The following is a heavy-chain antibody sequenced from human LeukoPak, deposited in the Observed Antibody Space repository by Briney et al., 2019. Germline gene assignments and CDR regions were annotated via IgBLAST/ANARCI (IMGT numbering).Heavy chain of an antibody. V-gene: IGHV1-46*01. Sequence: ASVKVSCKASGYTFTSYYMHWVRQAPGQGLEWMGIINPSGGSTSYAQKFQGRVTMTRDMSTSTVYMELSSLRSEDTAVYYCARDAVRLRYYRVYYYYYMDVWGKGTKVTVSS. CDR3: ARDAVRLRYYRVYYYYYMDV. J-gene: IGHJ6*03. CDR1: GYTFTSYY. D-gene: IGHD3-16*01. CDR2: INPSGGST.